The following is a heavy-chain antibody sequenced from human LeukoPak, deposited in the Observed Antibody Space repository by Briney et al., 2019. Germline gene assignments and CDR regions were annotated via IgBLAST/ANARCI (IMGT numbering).Heavy chain of an antibody. V-gene: IGHV4-38-2*02. CDR3: ARDVGYNWNHNWFDP. Sequence: SETLSLTCTVSGYSISSGYYWGWIRQPPGKGLEWIGSIYHSGGTYYNPSLKSRVTISVDTSKNQFSLKLSSVTAADTAVYYCARDVGYNWNHNWFDPWGQGTLVTVSS. J-gene: IGHJ5*02. CDR2: IYHSGGT. D-gene: IGHD1-20*01. CDR1: GYSISSGYY.